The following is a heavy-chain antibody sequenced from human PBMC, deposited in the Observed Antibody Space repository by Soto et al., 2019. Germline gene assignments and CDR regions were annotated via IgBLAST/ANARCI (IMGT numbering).Heavy chain of an antibody. J-gene: IGHJ4*02. CDR3: ARRRNPPKAVVDY. CDR1: GGSISSSSYY. D-gene: IGHD6-19*01. V-gene: IGHV4-39*01. CDR2: IYYSGST. Sequence: SETLSLTCTVSGGSISSSSYYWGWIRQPPGKGLEWIGSIYYSGSTYYNPSLKSRVTISVDTSKNQFSLKLSSVTAADTAVYYCARRRNPPKAVVDYWGQGTLVTVSS.